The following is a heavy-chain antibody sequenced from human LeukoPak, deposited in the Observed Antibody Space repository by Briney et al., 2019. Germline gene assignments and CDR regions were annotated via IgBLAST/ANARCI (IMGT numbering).Heavy chain of an antibody. CDR2: INSDGSST. D-gene: IGHD3-9*01. CDR3: ARTLRYFGENWFDP. CDR1: GFTFSSYW. J-gene: IGHJ5*02. V-gene: IGHV3-74*03. Sequence: GGSLRLSCAASGFTFSSYWMHWVRQAPGKGLVWVSRINSDGSSTTYADSVKGRFTISRDNAKNTLYLQMNSLRAEDTAVYYCARTLRYFGENWFDPWGQGTLVTASS.